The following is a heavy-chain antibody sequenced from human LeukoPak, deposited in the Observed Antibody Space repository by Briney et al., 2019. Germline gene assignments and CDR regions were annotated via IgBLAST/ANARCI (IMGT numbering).Heavy chain of an antibody. V-gene: IGHV1-18*01. CDR1: GYTFTSYG. J-gene: IGHJ4*02. CDR2: ISAYNGNT. Sequence: GASVKVSCKASGYTFTSYGISWVRQAPGQGLEWMGWISAYNGNTNYAQKLQGRVTMTTDTSTSTAYMELRSLRSDDTAVYYCARDWGYRDSSGYSLFDYWGQGTLVTVSS. CDR3: ARDWGYRDSSGYSLFDY. D-gene: IGHD3-22*01.